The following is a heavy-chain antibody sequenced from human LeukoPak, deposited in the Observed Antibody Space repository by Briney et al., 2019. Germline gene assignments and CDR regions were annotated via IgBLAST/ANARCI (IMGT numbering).Heavy chain of an antibody. D-gene: IGHD5-18*01. CDR1: GGTFSSYA. J-gene: IGHJ3*02. Sequence: ASVKVSCKASGGTFSSYAISWVRQAPGQGHEWMGRIIPILGIANYAQKFQGRVTITADKSTSTAYMELSSLRSEDTAVYYCAREGSYGFGTDAFDIWGQGTMVTISS. V-gene: IGHV1-69*04. CDR2: IIPILGIA. CDR3: AREGSYGFGTDAFDI.